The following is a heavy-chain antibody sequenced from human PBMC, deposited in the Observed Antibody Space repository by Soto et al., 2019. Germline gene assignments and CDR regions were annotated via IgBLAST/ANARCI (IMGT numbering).Heavy chain of an antibody. CDR3: ARAPGASGFKFAS. D-gene: IGHD1-26*01. J-gene: IGHJ4*02. CDR2: IYYSGST. V-gene: IGHV4-59*01. Sequence: QVHLQESGPGLVKPSETLSLTCTVSGGSISSYYWSWIRQPPGKGLEWIGYIYYSGSTSYNPSLKRRVTISADTSKDQVSLNLNSVTAADTAVYYCARAPGASGFKFASWGQGTLVAVSS. CDR1: GGSISSYY.